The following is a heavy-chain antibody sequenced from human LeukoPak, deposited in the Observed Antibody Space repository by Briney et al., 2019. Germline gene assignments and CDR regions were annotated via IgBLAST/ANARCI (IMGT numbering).Heavy chain of an antibody. CDR3: AKDSLGYCSSTSCSTSY. Sequence: GGSLRLSCAASGFTFSSYAMSWVRQAPGKGLEWVSAISGSGGSTYYADSVKGRFTISRDNSKNTLYLQMNSLRAEDTAVYYCAKDSLGYCSSTSCSTSYWGQGTLVTVSS. CDR1: GFTFSSYA. CDR2: ISGSGGST. D-gene: IGHD2-2*01. V-gene: IGHV3-23*01. J-gene: IGHJ4*02.